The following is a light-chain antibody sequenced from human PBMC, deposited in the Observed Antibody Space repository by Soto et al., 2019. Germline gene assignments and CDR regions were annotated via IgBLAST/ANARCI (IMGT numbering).Light chain of an antibody. CDR1: SNDVGSYDL. CDR2: EVS. Sequence: QSALTQPASVSGSPGQSITISCTGTSNDVGSYDLVSWYQQHPGKAPTLMIFEVSRRPSGVSNRFSGSKSGNTASLTISGLQAEDEADYYCCSYAESTTVIFGGGTKLTVL. V-gene: IGLV2-23*02. J-gene: IGLJ2*01. CDR3: CSYAESTTVI.